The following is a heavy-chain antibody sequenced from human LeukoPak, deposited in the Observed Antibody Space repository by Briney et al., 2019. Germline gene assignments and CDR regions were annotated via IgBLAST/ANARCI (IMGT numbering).Heavy chain of an antibody. CDR1: GGSISSYY. V-gene: IGHV4-59*01. Sequence: PSETLSLTCTVSGGSISSYYWSWIRQPPGKGLEWIGYIYYSGSTNYNPSLKGRVTISVDTSKNQFSLKLSSVTAADTAVYYCARELSTGYYNYYYYYMDVWGKGTTVTASS. CDR2: IYYSGST. D-gene: IGHD3-9*01. J-gene: IGHJ6*03. CDR3: ARELSTGYYNYYYYYMDV.